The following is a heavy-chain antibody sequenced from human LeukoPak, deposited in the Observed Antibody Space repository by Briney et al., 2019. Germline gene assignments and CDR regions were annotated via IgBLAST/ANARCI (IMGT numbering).Heavy chain of an antibody. CDR3: ARTPQLIRGAFNWFDP. Sequence: GESLKISCKGSGYSFTSYWIGWVRQMPGKGLEWMGIIYPGDSDTRYSPSFQGQVTISADKSISTAYLQWSSLKASDTAMYYCARTPQLIRGAFNWFDPWGQGTLVTVSS. V-gene: IGHV5-51*01. J-gene: IGHJ5*02. CDR1: GYSFTSYW. D-gene: IGHD3-10*01. CDR2: IYPGDSDT.